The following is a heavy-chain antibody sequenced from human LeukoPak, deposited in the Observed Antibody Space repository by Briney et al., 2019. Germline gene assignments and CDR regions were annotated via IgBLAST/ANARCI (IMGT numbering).Heavy chain of an antibody. CDR1: GFTFTTYW. D-gene: IGHD7-27*01. CDR3: VRSNWDYVDV. J-gene: IGHJ6*03. V-gene: IGHV3-74*03. CDR2: IHKDGTST. Sequence: AGGSLRLSCAASGFTFTTYWMLWVRQVPGKGPVWVSRIHKDGTSTKYADSVKGRFTMSRDNAKNTVYLDMNNLRDEDTAVYYCVRSNWDYVDVWGKGTTVTVSS.